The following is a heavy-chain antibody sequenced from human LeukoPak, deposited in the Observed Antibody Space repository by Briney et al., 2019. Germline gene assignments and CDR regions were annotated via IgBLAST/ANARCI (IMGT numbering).Heavy chain of an antibody. Sequence: PGGSLRLSCAASGFTFDDYAMHWVRQAPGKGLEWVSGISWNSGSIGYADSVKGRFTSSRDNAKNSVYLQMNSLRAEDTAVYYCARSSGYPFFDYWGQGTLVTVSS. V-gene: IGHV3-9*01. D-gene: IGHD3-22*01. CDR1: GFTFDDYA. J-gene: IGHJ4*02. CDR2: ISWNSGSI. CDR3: ARSSGYPFFDY.